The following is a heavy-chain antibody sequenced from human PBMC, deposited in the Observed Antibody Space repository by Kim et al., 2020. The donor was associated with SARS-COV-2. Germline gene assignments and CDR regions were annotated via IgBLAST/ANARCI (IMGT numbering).Heavy chain of an antibody. CDR2: IYHRGTI. CDR3: ARSFGGDRYYDSHGYYWRFDY. CDR1: GASTTNDDW. Sequence: SETLSLTCAVSGASTTNDDWWSWVRQPPGKGLEWIGEIYHRGTINYNPSLKSRVTISMDKSKNQFSLNLNSVTAADTAVYYCARSFGGDRYYDSHGYYWRFDYWGQGTLVTVSS. V-gene: IGHV4-4*02. D-gene: IGHD3-22*01. J-gene: IGHJ4*01.